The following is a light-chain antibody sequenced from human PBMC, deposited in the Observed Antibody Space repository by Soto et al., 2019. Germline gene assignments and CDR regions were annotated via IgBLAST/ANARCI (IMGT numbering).Light chain of an antibody. CDR3: TSYASGSSHVV. V-gene: IGLV2-14*01. CDR2: DVN. Sequence: QSALTQPASVSGSPGQSITLSCTGTSSDIGGYDYVSWYQRHPGKAPKLIIYDVNNRPSGVSNRFSGSKSGNTASLTISGLQAEDEADYYSTSYASGSSHVVFGGGTKVTV. CDR1: SSDIGGYDY. J-gene: IGLJ2*01.